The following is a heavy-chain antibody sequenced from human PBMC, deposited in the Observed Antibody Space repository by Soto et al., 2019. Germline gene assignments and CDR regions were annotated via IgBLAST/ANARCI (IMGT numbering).Heavy chain of an antibody. D-gene: IGHD3-22*01. J-gene: IGHJ5*02. V-gene: IGHV4-30-4*01. CDR3: AGDLDSSGYYSNWFDP. Sequence: SETLSLTCTVSGGSISSGDYYWIWIRQPPGKGLEWIGYIYYSGSTYYNPSLKSRVTISVDTSKNQFSLKLSSVTAADTAVYYCAGDLDSSGYYSNWFDPWGQGTLVTVSS. CDR1: GGSISSGDYY. CDR2: IYYSGST.